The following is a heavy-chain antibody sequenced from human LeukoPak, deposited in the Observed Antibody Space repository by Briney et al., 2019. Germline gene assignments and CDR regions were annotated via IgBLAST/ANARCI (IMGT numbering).Heavy chain of an antibody. CDR1: GFTVSNHW. Sequence: PGGSRRLSWAAYGFTVSNHWMHWVRQAPGEVLMWVSRVNAYGTSTTYADSVEGRFTISRDNAKNTLYLQMNSLRAEDTAVYYCVRGPNYYDSGFGDFWGQGTLVTVSS. CDR2: VNAYGTST. V-gene: IGHV3-74*01. D-gene: IGHD3-22*01. J-gene: IGHJ4*02. CDR3: VRGPNYYDSGFGDF.